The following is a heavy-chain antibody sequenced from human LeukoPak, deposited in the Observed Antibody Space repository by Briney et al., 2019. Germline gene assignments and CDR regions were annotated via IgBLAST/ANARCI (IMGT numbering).Heavy chain of an antibody. CDR2: ISSSGSYI. Sequence: GGSLRLSCAASGFTFSSYSMNWVRQAPGKGLEWVSSISSSGSYIYYADSVKGRFTISRDNAKNSLYLQMHSLRAEDTAVYYCARDGSGWYYFDYWGQGTLVTVSS. D-gene: IGHD6-19*01. V-gene: IGHV3-21*01. CDR3: ARDGSGWYYFDY. J-gene: IGHJ4*02. CDR1: GFTFSSYS.